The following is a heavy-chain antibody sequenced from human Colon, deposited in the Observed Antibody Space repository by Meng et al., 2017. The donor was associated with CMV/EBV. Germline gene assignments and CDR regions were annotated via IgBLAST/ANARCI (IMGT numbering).Heavy chain of an antibody. CDR1: GFIFSNSG. CDR2: ISYHGGIK. J-gene: IGHJ4*02. D-gene: IGHD1-26*01. V-gene: IGHV3-30*19. Sequence: GESLKISCAASGFIFSNSGLHWVRQAPGKGLEWVAVISYHGGIKLYADSVKGRFTISRDDSKNTLYLQMDSLRTEDTAVYYCARDPRVGSPDYFDYWGQGALVTVSS. CDR3: ARDPRVGSPDYFDY.